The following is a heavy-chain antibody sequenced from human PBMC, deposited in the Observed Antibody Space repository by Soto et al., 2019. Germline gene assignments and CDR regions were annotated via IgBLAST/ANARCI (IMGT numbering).Heavy chain of an antibody. CDR2: ISGSGGST. Sequence: GGSLRLSCAASGFTFSSYAMSWVRQAPGKGLEWVSAISGSGGSTYYADSVKGRFTISRDNSKNTLYLQMNSLRAEDTAVYYCAKDLEEYDFWSGTRWSMDVWGQGTTVTVSS. J-gene: IGHJ6*02. D-gene: IGHD3-3*01. CDR1: GFTFSSYA. CDR3: AKDLEEYDFWSGTRWSMDV. V-gene: IGHV3-23*01.